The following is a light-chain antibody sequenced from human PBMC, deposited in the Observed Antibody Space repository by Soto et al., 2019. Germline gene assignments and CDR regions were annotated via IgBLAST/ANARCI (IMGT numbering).Light chain of an antibody. CDR1: SSNIGAGYD. Sequence: QSVLTKPPSVSGAPGQRVTISCTGSSSNIGAGYDVHWYQQLPGTAPKLLIYGNSNRPSGVPDRFSGSKSGTSASLAITGLQDEDEADYYCQSYYSSLSEVFGTGTQLTVL. CDR3: QSYYSSLSEV. J-gene: IGLJ1*01. CDR2: GNS. V-gene: IGLV1-40*01.